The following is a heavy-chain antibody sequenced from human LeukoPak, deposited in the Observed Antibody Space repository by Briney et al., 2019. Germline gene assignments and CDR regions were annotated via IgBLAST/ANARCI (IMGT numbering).Heavy chain of an antibody. J-gene: IGHJ4*02. D-gene: IGHD1-14*01. CDR3: AREILGGFNPGAY. CDR2: IHRSGSP. CDR1: GGSISSSNW. Sequence: PSGTLSLTCAVSGGSISSSNWWSWVRQPPGKGLEWIGEIHRSGSPNYNPSLQSRVTISIDRSRNQIALELSSLTAADTAVYYCAREILGGFNPGAYWGQGTLVTVSS. V-gene: IGHV4-4*02.